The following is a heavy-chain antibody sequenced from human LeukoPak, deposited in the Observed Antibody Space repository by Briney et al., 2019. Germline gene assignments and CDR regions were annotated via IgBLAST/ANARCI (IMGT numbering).Heavy chain of an antibody. CDR1: GYTFTSYY. D-gene: IGHD2-15*01. J-gene: IGHJ6*04. Sequence: ASVKVSCKASGYTFTSYYMHWVRQAPGQGLEWMGIINPSGGSTSYAQKFQGRVTMTRDTSTSTVYMELSSLRSEDTAVYYCARDIVVVVAASRYYYGMDVWGKGTTVTVSS. CDR3: ARDIVVVVAASRYYYGMDV. V-gene: IGHV1-46*01. CDR2: INPSGGST.